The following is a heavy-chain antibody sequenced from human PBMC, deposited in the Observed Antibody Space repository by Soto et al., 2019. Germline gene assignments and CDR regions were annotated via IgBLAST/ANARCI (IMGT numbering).Heavy chain of an antibody. Sequence: GSLRLSCAASGFTFNSYAMNWVRQAPGKGLAWVSAIGTDGNTYYANSVKGRFTISRDNSRTTLYLQMNSLRVEDTALYYCVRKYPGTRPFDYWGQGTLVTVSS. V-gene: IGHV3-23*01. CDR1: GFTFNSYA. CDR3: VRKYPGTRPFDY. CDR2: IGTDGNT. J-gene: IGHJ4*01. D-gene: IGHD2-2*01.